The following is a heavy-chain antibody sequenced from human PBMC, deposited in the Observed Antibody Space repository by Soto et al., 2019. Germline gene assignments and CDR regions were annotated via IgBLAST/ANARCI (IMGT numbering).Heavy chain of an antibody. Sequence: ESGPTLVNPTQTLTLTCTFSGFSLSTSGMCVSWIRQPPGKALEWLARIDWDDDKYYSTSLKTRLTISKDTPKNQVVLTMTNIDPVDTATYYCARALWLAGSPPVVYFDSWGQGALVTVSS. V-gene: IGHV2-70*11. CDR3: ARALWLAGSPPVVYFDS. CDR1: GFSLSTSGMC. CDR2: IDWDDDK. D-gene: IGHD1-26*01. J-gene: IGHJ4*02.